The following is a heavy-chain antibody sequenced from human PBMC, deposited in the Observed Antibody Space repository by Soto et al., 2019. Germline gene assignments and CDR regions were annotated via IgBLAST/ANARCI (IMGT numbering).Heavy chain of an antibody. CDR2: INAYNSNK. CDR3: AGDLGQQLFDY. Sequence: QVQLVQSGAEVKKPGASVKVSCKASGYTFTSYGISWVRQAPGQGLEWMGWINAYNSNKKYAQKRQGRVTMTTDTSTSTAYMELRSLRADDTAVYYCAGDLGQQLFDYWGQGTLVTVSS. D-gene: IGHD6-13*01. CDR1: GYTFTSYG. J-gene: IGHJ4*02. V-gene: IGHV1-18*01.